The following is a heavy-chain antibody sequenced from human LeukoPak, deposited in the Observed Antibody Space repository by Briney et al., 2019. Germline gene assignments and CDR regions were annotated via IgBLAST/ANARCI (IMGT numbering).Heavy chain of an antibody. J-gene: IGHJ4*02. CDR2: INHSGST. CDR1: GGSFSGYY. D-gene: IGHD3-3*01. V-gene: IGHV4-34*01. CDR3: ARPRFLEWHFDY. Sequence: SETLSLTCAVYGGSFSGYYWSWIRQPPGKGLEWIGEINHSGSTNYNPSLKSRVTISVDTSKNQFSLKLSSVTAADTAVYYCARPRFLEWHFDYWGQGTLVTVSS.